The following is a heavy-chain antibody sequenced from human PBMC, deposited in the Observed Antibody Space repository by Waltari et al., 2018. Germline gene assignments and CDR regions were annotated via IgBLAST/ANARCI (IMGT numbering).Heavy chain of an antibody. CDR3: ATYKQWLAFDY. CDR1: GFTFSIYW. D-gene: IGHD6-19*01. J-gene: IGHJ4*02. CDR2: IKKDGSEE. Sequence: EVQLVASGGALVQPEGSLRLSCAASGFTFSIYWMPWVRQAPGKGLEWLATIKKDGSEEIYVDSVRGRFTISRDNAKNSLYLQMNSLRVEDTAVYYCATYKQWLAFDYWGQGTLVTVSS. V-gene: IGHV3-7*01.